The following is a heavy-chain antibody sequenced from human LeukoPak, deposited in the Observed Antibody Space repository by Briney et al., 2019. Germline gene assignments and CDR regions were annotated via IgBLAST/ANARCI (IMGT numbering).Heavy chain of an antibody. J-gene: IGHJ4*02. D-gene: IGHD2-21*02. CDR3: AKDLEQETVIALDS. CDR1: GFTFSTYA. Sequence: GGSLRLSCAASGFTFSTYAMSWVRQAPGKGLEWVSAISGSGGSTYYADSVKGRFTISRDNYKNTLYLQMNSLRAEDTSIYFCAKDLEQETVIALDSWGQGTLVTVSS. CDR2: ISGSGGST. V-gene: IGHV3-23*01.